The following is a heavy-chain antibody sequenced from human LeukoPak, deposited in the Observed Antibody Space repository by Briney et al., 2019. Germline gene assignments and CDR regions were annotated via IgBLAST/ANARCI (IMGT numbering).Heavy chain of an antibody. J-gene: IGHJ4*02. Sequence: GGSLRLSCAASGFTFSSYGMHWVRQAPGKGLEWVAVIWYDGSNKYYADSVKGRFTISRDNSKNTLYLQMNSLRAEDTAVYYCARDFEQQLVGYFDYWGQGTLVTVSS. CDR2: IWYDGSNK. D-gene: IGHD6-13*01. CDR1: GFTFSSYG. CDR3: ARDFEQQLVGYFDY. V-gene: IGHV3-33*01.